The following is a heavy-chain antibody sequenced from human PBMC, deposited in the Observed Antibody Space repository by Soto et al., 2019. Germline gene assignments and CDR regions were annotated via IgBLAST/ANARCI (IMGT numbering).Heavy chain of an antibody. CDR2: IYYSGST. J-gene: IGHJ1*01. Sequence: SETLSLTCTVSSGSISVTNVFWGWIRQPPGKGLEWIGYIYYSGSTYYNPSLKSRVTISVDTSKNQFSLKLSSVTAADTAVYYCARARRSSGWPEYFQHWGQGTLVTAPQ. CDR1: SGSISVTNVF. CDR3: ARARRSSGWPEYFQH. D-gene: IGHD6-19*01. V-gene: IGHV4-31*03.